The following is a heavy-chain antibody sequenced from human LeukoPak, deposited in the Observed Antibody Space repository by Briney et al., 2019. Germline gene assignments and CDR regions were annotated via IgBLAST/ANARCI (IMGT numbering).Heavy chain of an antibody. CDR1: GYIFTSYG. D-gene: IGHD2-15*01. V-gene: IGHV1-18*01. J-gene: IGHJ5*02. Sequence: ASVKVSCKASGYIFTSYGISWVRQAPGQGLEWMGWISAHNGDTNYAQNLQGRVTMTTDTSTSTAYMELRSLRSDDTAVFYCAGVSCSGGNCYSNWFDPWGQGTLVTVSS. CDR2: ISAHNGDT. CDR3: AGVSCSGGNCYSNWFDP.